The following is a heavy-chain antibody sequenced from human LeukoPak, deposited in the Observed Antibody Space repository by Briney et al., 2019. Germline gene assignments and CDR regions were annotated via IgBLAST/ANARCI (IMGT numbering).Heavy chain of an antibody. CDR3: ARRMGQQLGVDAFDV. CDR2: IYYSGST. CDR1: GGSIRSGDFY. Sequence: SETLSLTCTVSGGSIRSGDFYWSWIRQPPGKGLEWIGYIYYSGSTNYKPSLKSRVTISKDTSKNQFSLKLSSVTAADTAVYFCARRMGQQLGVDAFDVWGQGTLVTVSS. J-gene: IGHJ3*01. D-gene: IGHD6-13*01. V-gene: IGHV4-30-4*01.